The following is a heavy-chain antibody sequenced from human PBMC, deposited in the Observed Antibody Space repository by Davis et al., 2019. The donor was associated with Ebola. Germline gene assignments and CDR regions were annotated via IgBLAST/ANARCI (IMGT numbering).Heavy chain of an antibody. Sequence: SETLSLTCTVSGGSVSSGTYFWRWIRQLPGKGLEWIGQISYGWSTIYHPSLKSRVTIPVDTSKNQFSLKLTSVTAADTAVYYCASTMVQGVMDYYYYGMDVWGQGTTVTVSS. J-gene: IGHJ6*02. D-gene: IGHD3-10*01. CDR1: GGSVSSGTYF. CDR3: ASTMVQGVMDYYYYGMDV. V-gene: IGHV4-61*01. CDR2: ISYGWST.